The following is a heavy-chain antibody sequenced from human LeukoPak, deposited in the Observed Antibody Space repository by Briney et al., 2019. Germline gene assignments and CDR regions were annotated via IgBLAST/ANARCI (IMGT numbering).Heavy chain of an antibody. J-gene: IGHJ4*02. CDR3: ARNLHYYDISDYPYYFDY. D-gene: IGHD3-22*01. CDR1: GGFFWGYY. Sequence: ASEPLTLTCTPCGGFFWGYYGLWLRHSRGKALEWIGEINHSGITNYNRSRERRVTISVATSKSQCSLQLSSVTAADTAVYYCARNLHYYDISDYPYYFDYWGQGTLGTVSS. CDR2: INHSGIT. V-gene: IGHV4-34*01.